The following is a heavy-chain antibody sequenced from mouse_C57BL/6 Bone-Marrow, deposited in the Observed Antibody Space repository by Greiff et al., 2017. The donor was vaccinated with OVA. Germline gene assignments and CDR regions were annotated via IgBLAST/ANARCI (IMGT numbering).Heavy chain of an antibody. CDR3: ARMDDYDKGYFDY. CDR1: GYTFTSYW. D-gene: IGHD2-4*01. Sequence: VQLQQSGAELVKPGASVKMSCKASGYTFTSYWITWVKQRPGQGLEWIGDIYPGSGSTNYNEKFKSKATLTVDTSSSTAYMQLSSLTSEDSAVYYCARMDDYDKGYFDYWGQGTTLTVSS. V-gene: IGHV1-55*01. CDR2: IYPGSGST. J-gene: IGHJ2*01.